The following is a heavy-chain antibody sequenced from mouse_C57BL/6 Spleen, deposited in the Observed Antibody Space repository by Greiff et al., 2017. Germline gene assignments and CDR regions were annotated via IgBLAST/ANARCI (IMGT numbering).Heavy chain of an antibody. CDR2: IRLKSDNYAT. D-gene: IGHD3-3*01. CDR1: GFTFSNYW. CDR3: TPGRWFAY. Sequence: EVQLVESGGGLVQPGGSMKLSCVASGFTFSNYWMNWVRQSPEKGLEWVAQIRLKSDNYATPYAESVKGRFTISRDDSKSSVYLQMNNLRAEDTGIYYCTPGRWFAYWGQGTLVTVSA. V-gene: IGHV6-3*01. J-gene: IGHJ3*01.